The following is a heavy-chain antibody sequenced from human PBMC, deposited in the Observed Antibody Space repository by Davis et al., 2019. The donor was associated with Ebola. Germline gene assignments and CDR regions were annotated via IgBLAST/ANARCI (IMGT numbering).Heavy chain of an antibody. CDR2: ISAYNGNT. CDR3: ARVISMIVVGWFDP. J-gene: IGHJ5*02. D-gene: IGHD3-22*01. Sequence: ASVKVSCKASGYTFTSYGISWVRQAPGQGLEWMGWISAYNGNTNYAQKFQGRVTMTTDTSTSTAYMELRSLRSDDTAVYYCARVISMIVVGWFDPWGQGTLVTVSS. CDR1: GYTFTSYG. V-gene: IGHV1-18*01.